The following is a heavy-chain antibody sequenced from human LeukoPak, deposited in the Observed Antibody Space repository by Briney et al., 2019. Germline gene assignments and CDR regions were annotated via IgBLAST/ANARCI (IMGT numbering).Heavy chain of an antibody. J-gene: IGHJ3*02. Sequence: KPSETLSLTCAVYGGSFSGYYWSWIRQPAGKGLEWIGRIYTSGSTNYNPSLKSRVTISVDTSKNQFSLKLSSVTAADTAAYYCARASHYYDSSGYYVDAFDIWGQGTMVTVSS. CDR1: GGSFSGYY. D-gene: IGHD3-22*01. CDR2: IYTSGST. CDR3: ARASHYYDSSGYYVDAFDI. V-gene: IGHV4-59*10.